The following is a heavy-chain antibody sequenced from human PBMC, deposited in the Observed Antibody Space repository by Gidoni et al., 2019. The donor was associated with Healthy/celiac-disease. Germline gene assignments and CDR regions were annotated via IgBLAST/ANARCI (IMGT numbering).Heavy chain of an antibody. Sequence: QVQLVESGGGVVQPGRSLRLSCAASGFTFRSYGMHWVRQAPGKGLEWVAVISYDGSNKYYADSVKGRFTISRDNSKNTLYLQMNSLRAEDTAVYYCAKDGMGYCSSTSCYSFDYWGQGTLVTVSS. CDR2: ISYDGSNK. CDR1: GFTFRSYG. CDR3: AKDGMGYCSSTSCYSFDY. J-gene: IGHJ4*02. D-gene: IGHD2-2*01. V-gene: IGHV3-30*18.